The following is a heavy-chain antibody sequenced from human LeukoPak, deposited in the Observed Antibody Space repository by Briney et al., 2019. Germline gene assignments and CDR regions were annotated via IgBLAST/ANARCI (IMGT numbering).Heavy chain of an antibody. Sequence: SETLSLTCTVSGGSISSSSYYWGWIRQPPGKGLEWIGSIYYSGSTYYNPSLKSRVTISVDTSKNQFSLKLSSVTAADTAVYYCARHIIAAAGANWFDPWGQGTLVTVSS. D-gene: IGHD6-13*01. J-gene: IGHJ5*02. CDR3: ARHIIAAAGANWFDP. CDR1: GGSISSSSYY. V-gene: IGHV4-39*01. CDR2: IYYSGST.